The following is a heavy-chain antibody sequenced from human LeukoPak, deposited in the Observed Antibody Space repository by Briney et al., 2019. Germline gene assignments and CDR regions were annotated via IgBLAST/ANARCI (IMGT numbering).Heavy chain of an antibody. CDR2: INHSGST. CDR1: GFNFANYG. Sequence: PGGSLRLSCSTFGFNFANYGVSWIRQPPGKGLEWIGEINHSGSTNYNPSLKSRVTISVDTSKNQFSLKLSSVTAADTAVYYCARGFRIAARRLAYYYYGMDVWGQGTTVTVSS. D-gene: IGHD6-6*01. CDR3: ARGFRIAARRLAYYYYGMDV. V-gene: IGHV4-34*01. J-gene: IGHJ6*02.